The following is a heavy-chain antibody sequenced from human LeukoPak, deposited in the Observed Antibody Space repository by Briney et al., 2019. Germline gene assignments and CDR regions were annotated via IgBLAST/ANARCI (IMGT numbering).Heavy chain of an antibody. CDR3: AKSGYCSGGNCFAWVDY. J-gene: IGHJ4*02. D-gene: IGHD2-15*01. V-gene: IGHV3-23*01. CDR1: GFTFSSFA. CDR2: ISGSGGST. Sequence: GGSLRLTCAASGFTFSSFAMSWVRQAPGKGPEWVSVISGSGGSTYYADPMKGRLTISRDNFKDTLYLQMSSLRAEDTAVYYCAKSGYCSGGNCFAWVDYWGQGTLVTVSS.